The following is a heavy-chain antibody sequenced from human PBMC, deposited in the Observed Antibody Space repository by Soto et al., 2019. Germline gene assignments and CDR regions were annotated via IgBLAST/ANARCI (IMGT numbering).Heavy chain of an antibody. D-gene: IGHD4-4*01. CDR3: AREGINNYNEYYFDS. V-gene: IGHV3-21*01. J-gene: IGHJ4*02. CDR1: GFTFSTYS. CDR2: ISGSGNYT. Sequence: GGSLRLSCAASGFTFSTYSMNWVRQAPGKGLEWASSISGSGNYTHYTDFLRGRFTISRDNAKTSLYLQMNSLRAEDTAVYYCAREGINNYNEYYFDSWGQGTVVPVSS.